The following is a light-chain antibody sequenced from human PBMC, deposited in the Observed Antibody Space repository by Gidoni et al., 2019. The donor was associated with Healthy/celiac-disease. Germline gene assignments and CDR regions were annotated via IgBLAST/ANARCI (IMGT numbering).Light chain of an antibody. CDR2: GAS. Sequence: EIVMTQSPATLSVSPGERATLSCRASQSVSSNLAWYQKKPGQAPRLLIYGASTRATGIPARFSGSGSGTEFTLTISSLQPEDFAVYYCQQYNNWPPRITFXQXTRLEIK. CDR3: QQYNNWPPRIT. V-gene: IGKV3-15*01. J-gene: IGKJ5*01. CDR1: QSVSSN.